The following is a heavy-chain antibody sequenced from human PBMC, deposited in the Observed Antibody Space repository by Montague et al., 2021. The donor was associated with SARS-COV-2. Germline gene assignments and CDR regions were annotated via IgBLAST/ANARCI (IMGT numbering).Heavy chain of an antibody. J-gene: IGHJ5*02. V-gene: IGHV4-39*01. D-gene: IGHD1-26*01. Sequence: SETLSLTCTVSGGSISSSSYYWGWIRQPPGKGLEWVGSIYYSGGTYYNPSLKSRVTISVDTSKNQFSLKLSSVTAADTVVYYCARQGSGSYNNWFDPWGQGTLVTVSS. CDR1: GGSISSSSYY. CDR2: IYYSGGT. CDR3: ARQGSGSYNNWFDP.